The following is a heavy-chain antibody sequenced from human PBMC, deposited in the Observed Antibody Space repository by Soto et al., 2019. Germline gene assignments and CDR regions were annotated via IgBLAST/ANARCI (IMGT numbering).Heavy chain of an antibody. CDR1: GFTFINYA. D-gene: IGHD2-2*01. CDR3: ARKVLGSTSRPDWWYFDL. V-gene: IGHV3-23*01. Sequence: EVQLLESGGGLVQPGGSLRLSCVGSGFTFINYAMNWVRQTPGKGLEWVSGISGGGDRTFDADSVKGRFTISRDNSKNTVKLQMISLRADDTAVYYCARKVLGSTSRPDWWYFDLWGRGTLVTVSS. J-gene: IGHJ2*01. CDR2: ISGGGDRT.